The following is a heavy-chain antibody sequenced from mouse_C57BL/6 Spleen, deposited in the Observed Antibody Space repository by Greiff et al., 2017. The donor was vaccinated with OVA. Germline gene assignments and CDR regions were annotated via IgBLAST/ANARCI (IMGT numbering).Heavy chain of an antibody. V-gene: IGHV1-82*01. Sequence: QVQLQQSGPELVKPGASVKISCKASGYAFSSSWMNWVKQRPGKGLEWIGRFYPGDGDTNYNGKFKGKATLTADKSSSIAYMQLSSLTSEDSAVYFCARRGGYDYDGAWFAYWGQGTLVTVSA. D-gene: IGHD2-4*01. CDR1: GYAFSSSW. CDR3: ARRGGYDYDGAWFAY. CDR2: FYPGDGDT. J-gene: IGHJ3*01.